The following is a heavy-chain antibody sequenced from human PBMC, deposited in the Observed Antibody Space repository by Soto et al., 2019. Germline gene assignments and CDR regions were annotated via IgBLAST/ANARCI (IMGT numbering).Heavy chain of an antibody. Sequence: QVQLQESGPGLVKPSQTLSLTCIVSGGSISSGGYYWSWIRQHPGKGLEWIGYIYYSGSTYYNPTLKSRVTISVDTSKNQFSLKLSSVTAADTAVYYCARDWRGYSYGCYYYYGMDVWGQGTTVTVSS. CDR3: ARDWRGYSYGCYYYYGMDV. J-gene: IGHJ6*02. CDR1: GGSISSGGYY. D-gene: IGHD5-18*01. V-gene: IGHV4-31*03. CDR2: IYYSGST.